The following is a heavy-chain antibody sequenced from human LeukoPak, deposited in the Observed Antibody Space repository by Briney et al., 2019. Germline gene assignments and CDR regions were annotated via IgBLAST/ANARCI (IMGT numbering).Heavy chain of an antibody. J-gene: IGHJ3*02. CDR1: GLTFSRYS. V-gene: IGHV3-21*01. CDR2: ISSSSSYI. Sequence: GGSLRLSCAASGLTFSRYSMNWVRQAPGKGLEWVSSISSSSSYIYYADSVKGRFTISRDNAKNSLSLQMNSLRAEDTAVYYCAREGWSGYDFWSGYSPNGAFDIWGQGTMVTVSS. D-gene: IGHD3-3*01. CDR3: AREGWSGYDFWSGYSPNGAFDI.